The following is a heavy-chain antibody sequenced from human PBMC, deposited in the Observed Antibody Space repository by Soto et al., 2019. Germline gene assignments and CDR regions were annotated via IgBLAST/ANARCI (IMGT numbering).Heavy chain of an antibody. D-gene: IGHD3-22*01. Sequence: GASVKVSCKASGGTFSSYAISWVRQAPGQGLEWMGGIIPIFGTANYAQKFQGRVTITADESTSTAYMELSSLRSEDTAVYYCARAPDYYDSSGYGYDAFDIWGQGTMVTVSS. J-gene: IGHJ3*02. V-gene: IGHV1-69*13. CDR1: GGTFSSYA. CDR3: ARAPDYYDSSGYGYDAFDI. CDR2: IIPIFGTA.